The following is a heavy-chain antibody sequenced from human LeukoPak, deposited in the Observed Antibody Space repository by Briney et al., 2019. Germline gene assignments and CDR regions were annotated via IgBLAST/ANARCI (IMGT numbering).Heavy chain of an antibody. V-gene: IGHV3-30*02. CDR2: IRYDGSNK. CDR3: AKDSGSYLYYFDY. D-gene: IGHD1-26*01. Sequence: GSLRLSCAASGFTFSTYGMHWVRQAPGKGLEWVAFIRYDGSNKYYADSVKGRFTISRDNSKNTLYLQMNSLRAEDTAVYYCAKDSGSYLYYFDYWGQGTLVTVSS. J-gene: IGHJ4*02. CDR1: GFTFSTYG.